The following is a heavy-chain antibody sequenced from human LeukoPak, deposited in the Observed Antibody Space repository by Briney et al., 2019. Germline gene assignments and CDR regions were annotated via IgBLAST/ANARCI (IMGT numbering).Heavy chain of an antibody. J-gene: IGHJ4*02. Sequence: GGSLRLSCAASGFTFSSYNMNWVRQAPGKGLEWVSSITSTSYFIYCADSLKGRFTISRDNAKNSLFLQMNSLRVEDTAVYYCARFGAAAGLFDYWGQGTLVTVSS. D-gene: IGHD6-13*01. V-gene: IGHV3-21*01. CDR1: GFTFSSYN. CDR3: ARFGAAAGLFDY. CDR2: ITSTSYFI.